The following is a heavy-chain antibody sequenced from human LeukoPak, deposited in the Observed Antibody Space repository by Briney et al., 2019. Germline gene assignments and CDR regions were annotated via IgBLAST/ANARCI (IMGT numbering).Heavy chain of an antibody. J-gene: IGHJ4*02. Sequence: PGGSLRLSCAASGFTFSSYSMNWVRQAPGKGLEWVPYISSSSSTIYYADSVKGRFTISRDNAKNSLYLQMNSLRDEDTAVYYCARDRSRVYDSSGYFGYWGQGTLVTVSS. CDR2: ISSSSSTI. V-gene: IGHV3-48*02. D-gene: IGHD3-22*01. CDR3: ARDRSRVYDSSGYFGY. CDR1: GFTFSSYS.